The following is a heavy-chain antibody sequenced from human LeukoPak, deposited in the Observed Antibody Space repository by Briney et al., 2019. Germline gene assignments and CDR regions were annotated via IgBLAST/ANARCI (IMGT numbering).Heavy chain of an antibody. CDR1: GGSTSSGSYY. Sequence: SETLSLTCTVSGGSTSSGSYYWSWIRQPAGKGLEWIGRIYTSGSTNYNPSLKSRVTISVDTSKNQFSLKLSSVTAADTAVYYCARSSVNYYYYMDVWGKGTTVTVSS. D-gene: IGHD6-25*01. CDR2: IYTSGST. V-gene: IGHV4-61*02. J-gene: IGHJ6*03. CDR3: ARSSVNYYYYMDV.